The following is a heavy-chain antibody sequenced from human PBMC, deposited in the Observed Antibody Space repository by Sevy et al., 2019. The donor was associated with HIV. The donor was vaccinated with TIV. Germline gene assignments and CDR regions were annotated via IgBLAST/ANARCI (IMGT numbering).Heavy chain of an antibody. V-gene: IGHV4-4*02. CDR2: VYDSGST. D-gene: IGHD4-17*01. CDR3: AREKTTAFAFDL. Sequence: LETLSLTCAVSGGSISSTNWWSWVRQPPGKGLEWIGEVYDSGSTNYNPSLKSRVSISVDKAKNQFSVKLSSVTAADTAVYYCAREKTTAFAFDLWGQGALVTVSS. J-gene: IGHJ4*02. CDR1: GGSISSTNW.